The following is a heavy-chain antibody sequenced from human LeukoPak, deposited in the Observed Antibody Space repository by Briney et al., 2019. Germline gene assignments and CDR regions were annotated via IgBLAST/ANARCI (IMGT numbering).Heavy chain of an antibody. J-gene: IGHJ4*02. CDR3: ARVVYSGSWGYFDY. Sequence: SETLSLTCTVSGGSMSTYYWSWIRQSPGKGLEWIGYIYYSGSTSYNPSLKSRLTISIDTSKTQFYLKLSSVTAADTAVYYCARVVYSGSWGYFDYWGQGILVTVSP. CDR2: IYYSGST. CDR1: GGSMSTYY. D-gene: IGHD3-10*01. V-gene: IGHV4-59*12.